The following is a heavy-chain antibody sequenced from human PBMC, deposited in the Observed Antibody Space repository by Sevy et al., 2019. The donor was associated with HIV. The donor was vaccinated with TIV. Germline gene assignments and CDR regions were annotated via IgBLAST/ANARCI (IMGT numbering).Heavy chain of an antibody. Sequence: GGSLRLSCAASGFTFRSYAMNWVRQAPGKGLEWVLSVSGTGSTTYYADSVRGRFTISRDNSKNTLYLQMSRLRGEETPVNYWAKATGGVLPSEIEPVPDALDLWGQGTLVTVSS. V-gene: IGHV3-23*01. J-gene: IGHJ3*01. D-gene: IGHD2-8*02. CDR1: GFTFRSYA. CDR3: AKATGGVLPSEIEPVPDALDL. CDR2: VSGTGSTT.